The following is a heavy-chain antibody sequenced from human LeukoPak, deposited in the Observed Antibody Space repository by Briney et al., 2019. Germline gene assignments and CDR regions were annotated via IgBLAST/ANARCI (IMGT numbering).Heavy chain of an antibody. D-gene: IGHD6-13*01. CDR1: GGSISDYY. V-gene: IGHV4-59*01. CDR3: ARGGGDSSSWTFDY. CDR2: IYHSGTT. J-gene: IGHJ4*02. Sequence: SETLSLTCTVSGGSISDYYWSWIRQSPGKGLEWIGYIYHSGTTNYNPSLKSRVTISVDTSKNQFSLRLSSVTAADTAVYYCARGGGDSSSWTFDYWGQGTLVTVSS.